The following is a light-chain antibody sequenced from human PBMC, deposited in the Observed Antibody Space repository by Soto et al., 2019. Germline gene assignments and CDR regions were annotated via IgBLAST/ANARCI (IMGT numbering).Light chain of an antibody. Sequence: DIQMTQSPSSLSASVGNRVTITCRASQSMSSYLSWYQQKPGKAPQLLINVASTLQSGVPSRLSGSGSRTDFNLDISSLQPEDFATYYGQQSSSTPQTFGGGTRVEIK. V-gene: IGKV1-39*01. CDR3: QQSSSTPQT. J-gene: IGKJ4*01. CDR1: QSMSSY. CDR2: VAS.